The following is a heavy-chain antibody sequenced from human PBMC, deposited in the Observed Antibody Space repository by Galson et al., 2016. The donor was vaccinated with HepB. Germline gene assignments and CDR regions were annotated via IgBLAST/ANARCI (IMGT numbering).Heavy chain of an antibody. V-gene: IGHV4-39*01. CDR2: VDNSGSS. CDR1: GGSISGDYFF. Sequence: ETLSLTCTVSGGSISGDYFFWVWIRQSPGKGLEWIGSVDNSGSSYYNPSLKSRVTISIDTPKNQLSLQLTPATAADTALYYCARHGETFGVPSANPWFDPWGQGTLVAVSS. J-gene: IGHJ5*02. CDR3: ARHGETFGVPSANPWFDP. D-gene: IGHD3-3*01.